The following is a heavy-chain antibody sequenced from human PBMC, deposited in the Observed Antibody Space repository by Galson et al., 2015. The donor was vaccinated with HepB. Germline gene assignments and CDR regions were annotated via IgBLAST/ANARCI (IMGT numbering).Heavy chain of an antibody. V-gene: IGHV5-51*01. J-gene: IGHJ6*02. CDR1: GYRFSDYW. D-gene: IGHD3-10*01. Sequence: QSGAEVKKSGESLKISCKGSGYRFSDYWIAWVRQMPGKGLEWMGFIYPGDSQTSYSPSFQGQVTFSADKSISTAYLQWGSLKASDTAMYYCTRFGGPTFNHFGLDVWGQGTTVTVSS. CDR3: TRFGGPTFNHFGLDV. CDR2: IYPGDSQT.